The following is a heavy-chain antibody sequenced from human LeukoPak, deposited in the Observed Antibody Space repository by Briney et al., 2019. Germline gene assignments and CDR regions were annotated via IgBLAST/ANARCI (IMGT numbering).Heavy chain of an antibody. CDR3: APLGYCSGDDCHRPY. D-gene: IGHD2-15*01. V-gene: IGHV4-4*02. J-gene: IGHJ4*02. CDR2: IYHSGST. Sequence: PSETLSLTCAVSGGSISSHNWWSWVRQPPGGGLEWIGEIYHSGSTNYNPSLKSRVTISVDKSKNQFSLKLNSVTAADTAVYYCAPLGYCSGDDCHRPYWGQGALVTVSS. CDR1: GGSISSHNW.